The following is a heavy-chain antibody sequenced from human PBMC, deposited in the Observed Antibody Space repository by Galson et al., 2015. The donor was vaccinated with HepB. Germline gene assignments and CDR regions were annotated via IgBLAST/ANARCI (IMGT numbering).Heavy chain of an antibody. CDR2: FDPEDGET. V-gene: IGHV1-24*01. CDR1: GYTLTELS. Sequence: SCKVSGYTLTELSMHWVRQAPGKGLEWMGGFDPEDGETIYAQKFQGRVTMTEDTSTDTAYMELSSLRSEDTAVYYCATVPLVVPYYYFDYWGQGTLVTVSS. CDR3: ATVPLVVPYYYFDY. D-gene: IGHD3-22*01. J-gene: IGHJ4*02.